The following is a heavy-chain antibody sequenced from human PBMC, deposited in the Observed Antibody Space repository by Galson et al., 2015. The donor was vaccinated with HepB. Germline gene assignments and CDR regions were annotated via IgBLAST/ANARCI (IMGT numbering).Heavy chain of an antibody. V-gene: IGHV3-11*01. CDR1: GFTFSDYY. CDR3: ARDVEPN. D-gene: IGHD1-26*01. CDR2: ISSRGGSI. Sequence: SLRLSCAASGFTFSDYYMNWIRQAPGKGLEWVSYISSRGGSISYADSVRGRFTISRDNTKNSLYLQMNSLTAEDTAVYYCARDVEPNWGQGTLVTVSS. J-gene: IGHJ4*02.